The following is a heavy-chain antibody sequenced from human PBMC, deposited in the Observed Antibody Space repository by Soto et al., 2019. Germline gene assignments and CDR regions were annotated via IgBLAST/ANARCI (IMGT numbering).Heavy chain of an antibody. V-gene: IGHV3-23*01. Sequence: GGSLRLSCAASGFTFSSYAMSWVRQAPGKGLEWVLGISGSGGSTYYADSVKGRFTISRDNSKNTLYLQMNSLRAEDTAVYYCAKGGRYSGYDYLRIFDDWGQGTLVTVSS. CDR2: ISGSGGST. D-gene: IGHD5-12*01. J-gene: IGHJ4*02. CDR1: GFTFSSYA. CDR3: AKGGRYSGYDYLRIFDD.